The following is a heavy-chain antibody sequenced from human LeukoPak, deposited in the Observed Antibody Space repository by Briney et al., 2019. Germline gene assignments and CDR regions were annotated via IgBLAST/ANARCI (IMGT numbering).Heavy chain of an antibody. J-gene: IGHJ4*02. V-gene: IGHV3-23*01. CDR2: ISGRGDRT. CDR1: GFTFSSYA. CDR3: VKDGLSYPFDY. D-gene: IGHD1-26*01. Sequence: PGGSLRLSCAASGFTFSSYAMSWVRQAPGKGLEWVSAISGRGDRTYYADSVKGRFTISRDNSMNTQYLQMNSLRAEDTAVYYCVKDGLSYPFDYWGQGTLSPSPQ.